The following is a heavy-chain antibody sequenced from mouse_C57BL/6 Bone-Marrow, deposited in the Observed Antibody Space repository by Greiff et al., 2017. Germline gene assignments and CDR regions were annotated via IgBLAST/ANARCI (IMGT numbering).Heavy chain of an antibody. CDR3: ARSNLLLRLYYFDY. CDR1: GYTFTSYG. D-gene: IGHD1-1*01. V-gene: IGHV1-81*01. CDR2: IYPRSGNT. J-gene: IGHJ2*01. Sequence: VKLVESGAELARPGASVKLSCKASGYTFTSYGISWVKQRTGQGLEWIGEIYPRSGNTYYNEKFKGKATLTADKSSSTAYMELRSLTSEDSAVYFCARSNLLLRLYYFDYWGQGTTLTVSS.